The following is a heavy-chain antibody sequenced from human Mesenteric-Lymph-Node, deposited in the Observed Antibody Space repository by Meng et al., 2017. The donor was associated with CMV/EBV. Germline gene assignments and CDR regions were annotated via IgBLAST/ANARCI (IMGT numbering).Heavy chain of an antibody. D-gene: IGHD3-16*01. CDR1: GFPFSSYG. V-gene: IGHV3-NL1*01. CDR3: SKMMRSYFEY. Sequence: GESLKISCAASGFPFSSYGMHWVRQAPGKGLEWVSILYSGGRTYYAESVKGRFTISRDDSKNTLFVQMNSLSAEDTAIYYCSKMMRSYFEYWGQGTLVTVSS. J-gene: IGHJ4*02. CDR2: LYSGGRT.